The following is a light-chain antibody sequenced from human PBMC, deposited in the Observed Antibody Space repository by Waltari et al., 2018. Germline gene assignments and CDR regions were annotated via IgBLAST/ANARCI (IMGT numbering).Light chain of an antibody. CDR1: QSISSY. CDR3: QQSYSTPRGT. Sequence: IQITQSPSSLSASVGDRVTITCRASQSISSYLNWYQQKPGKAPKLLIYAASSLQSGVPSRFSGSGSGTDFTLTISSLQPEDFATYYCQQSYSTPRGTFGQGTKVEIK. J-gene: IGKJ1*01. CDR2: AAS. V-gene: IGKV1-39*01.